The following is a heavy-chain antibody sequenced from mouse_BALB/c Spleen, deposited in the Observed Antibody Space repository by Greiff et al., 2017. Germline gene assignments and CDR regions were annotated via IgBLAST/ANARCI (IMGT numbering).Heavy chain of an antibody. Sequence: EVKLVESGGGLVKPGGSLKLSCAASGFTFSSYTMSWVRQTPEKRLEWVATISSGGSYTYYPDSVKRRFTISRDNAKNTLYLQMSSLKSEDTAMYYCTSSPYDYSFAYWGQGTLVTVSA. V-gene: IGHV5-6-4*01. J-gene: IGHJ3*01. CDR3: TSSPYDYSFAY. CDR2: ISSGGSYT. D-gene: IGHD2-4*01. CDR1: GFTFSSYT.